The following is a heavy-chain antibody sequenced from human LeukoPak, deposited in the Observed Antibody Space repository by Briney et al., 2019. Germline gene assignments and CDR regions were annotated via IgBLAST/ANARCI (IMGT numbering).Heavy chain of an antibody. Sequence: PGESLKISCKGSGYSFNTYWIGWVRQMPGKGLEWMGIIYPGGSDTRYSPSFQGQVTISADKSISTAYLQWSSLKASDTAMYYCARRFSSSSSLGYYYYYMDVWGKGTTVTVSS. CDR1: GYSFNTYW. V-gene: IGHV5-51*01. CDR2: IYPGGSDT. J-gene: IGHJ6*03. D-gene: IGHD6-6*01. CDR3: ARRFSSSSSLGYYYYYMDV.